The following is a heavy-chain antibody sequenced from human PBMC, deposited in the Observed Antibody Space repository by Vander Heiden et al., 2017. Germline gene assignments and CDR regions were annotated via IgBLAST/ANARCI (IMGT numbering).Heavy chain of an antibody. Sequence: VLLQESGPGLVKPSETLSLTCTVPGGSISSYYWSWIRQPAGKGLGWIGRIYTSGSTNYNPSLKSRVTMSLDTSKNQFSLKLSSVTAADTAVYYCARVLGSGWPHDAFDIWGQGTMVTVSS. CDR1: GGSISSYY. V-gene: IGHV4-4*07. CDR2: IYTSGST. D-gene: IGHD6-19*01. CDR3: ARVLGSGWPHDAFDI. J-gene: IGHJ3*02.